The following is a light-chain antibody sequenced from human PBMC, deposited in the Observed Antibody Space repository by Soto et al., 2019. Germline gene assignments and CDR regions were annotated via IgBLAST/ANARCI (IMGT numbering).Light chain of an antibody. J-gene: IGLJ1*01. V-gene: IGLV1-40*01. CDR2: SDV. CDR3: QSYDSGVSGSYV. CDR1: SSNIGAGFD. Sequence: QSVLTQPPSVSGAPGQRVSISCSGSSSNIGAGFDVHWYQQFPGAAPKLLIYSDVNRPSGVPYRFSASKSGTSASLTITGLQTEDEAHYYCQSYDSGVSGSYVFGTGTKVTVL.